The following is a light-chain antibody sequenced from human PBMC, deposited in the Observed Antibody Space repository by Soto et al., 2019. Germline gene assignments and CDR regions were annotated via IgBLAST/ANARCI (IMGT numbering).Light chain of an antibody. Sequence: DIVMTQSPDSLSVSLGERATINCKSSQSVLYSSNNKNYLAWYQQKPGQPPKLLISWASTRESGVPDRFSGSGSGTDFTLTITSLQAEDVAVYYCQQYYSTSLTFGGGTKVEL. CDR3: QQYYSTSLT. CDR2: WAS. J-gene: IGKJ4*01. V-gene: IGKV4-1*01. CDR1: QSVLYSSNNKNY.